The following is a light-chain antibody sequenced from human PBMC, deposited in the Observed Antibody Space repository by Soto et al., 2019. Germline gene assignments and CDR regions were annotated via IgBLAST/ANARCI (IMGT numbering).Light chain of an antibody. V-gene: IGKV3-20*01. J-gene: IGKJ1*01. Sequence: EIVLTESPGTLSLSPGERATLSCRASQSVTSSYLAWYQQSPGQAPRLLIYGASIRATGIPDRFSGSGSGTDFTLTISRLEPEDFAVYYWKQYDTTPRTFGQRTKVDVK. CDR1: QSVTSSY. CDR2: GAS. CDR3: KQYDTTPRT.